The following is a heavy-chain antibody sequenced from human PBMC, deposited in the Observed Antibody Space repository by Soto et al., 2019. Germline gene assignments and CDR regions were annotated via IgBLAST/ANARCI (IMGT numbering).Heavy chain of an antibody. V-gene: IGHV1-2*02. J-gene: IGHJ3*02. Sequence: QVQLVQSGAEVKKPGASVKVSCKASGYTFTGNYMHWVRQAPGQGLEWMGWINPNSGGTNYAQKFQGRVTVTRDTTISTASMELSRLRSDETAVYYCARDGDSSSPFDIWGQGTMVTVSS. D-gene: IGHD6-6*01. CDR3: ARDGDSSSPFDI. CDR2: INPNSGGT. CDR1: GYTFTGNY.